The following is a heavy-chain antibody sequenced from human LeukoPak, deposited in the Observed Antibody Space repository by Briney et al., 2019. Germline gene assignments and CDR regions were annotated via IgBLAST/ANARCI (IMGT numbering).Heavy chain of an antibody. CDR3: ARDLAYCSSTSCYTEENY. V-gene: IGHV3-21*01. Sequence: GGSLRLSCAASGFTFSSYSMNWVRQAPGKGLEWVSSISSSSSYIYYADSVKGRFTISRDNAKNSLYLQMNSLRAEDTAVYYCARDLAYCSSTSCYTEENYWGQGTLVTVSS. D-gene: IGHD2-2*02. CDR2: ISSSSSYI. J-gene: IGHJ4*02. CDR1: GFTFSSYS.